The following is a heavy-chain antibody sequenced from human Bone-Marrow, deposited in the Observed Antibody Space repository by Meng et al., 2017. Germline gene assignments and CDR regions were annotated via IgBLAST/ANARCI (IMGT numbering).Heavy chain of an antibody. J-gene: IGHJ4*02. Sequence: SVKVSCKASGGIFTSYAINWVRQAPGQGLEWMGGIIPIFVTANYAQKFRGRVTITADESTTTVYMELSSLSSEDTAVYYCARGSWRHYNDSSAYYYLGFDYWGQGALVTVSS. D-gene: IGHD3-22*01. CDR3: ARGSWRHYNDSSAYYYLGFDY. CDR2: IIPIFVTA. CDR1: GGIFTSYA. V-gene: IGHV1-69*13.